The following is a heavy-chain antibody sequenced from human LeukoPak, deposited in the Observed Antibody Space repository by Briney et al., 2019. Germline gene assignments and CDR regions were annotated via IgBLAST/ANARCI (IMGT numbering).Heavy chain of an antibody. V-gene: IGHV3-48*04. CDR1: GFTFSSYS. D-gene: IGHD3-9*01. Sequence: GGSLRLSCAASGFTFSSYSMNWVRQAPGKGLEWVSYISSSSSTIYYADSVKGRFTISRDNAKNSLYLQMNSLRAEDTAVYYCARREPYYDILTGQTPFDYWGQGPLVTVSS. CDR3: ARREPYYDILTGQTPFDY. J-gene: IGHJ4*02. CDR2: ISSSSSTI.